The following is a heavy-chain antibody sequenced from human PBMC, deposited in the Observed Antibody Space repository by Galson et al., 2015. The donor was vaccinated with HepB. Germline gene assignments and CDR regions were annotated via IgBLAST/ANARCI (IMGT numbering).Heavy chain of an antibody. CDR3: ARHGIAASLDF. Sequence: PALVKPTQTLTLTCTFSGFSLNTRGAGVGWLRQPPGKALEWLALIYWNDDKRYSPSLKTRLTITKDTSKNQVVLTMTNMDPVDTVTYYCARHGIAASLDFWGQGTLVTVSS. J-gene: IGHJ4*02. CDR2: IYWNDDK. V-gene: IGHV2-5*01. D-gene: IGHD6-13*01. CDR1: GFSLNTRGAG.